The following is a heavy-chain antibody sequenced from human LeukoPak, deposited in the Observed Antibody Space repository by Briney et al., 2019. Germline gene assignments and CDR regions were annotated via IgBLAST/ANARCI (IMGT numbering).Heavy chain of an antibody. D-gene: IGHD2-2*02. CDR1: GDSLSLYY. Sequence: SETLSLTCSVSGDSLSLYYWSWLRQTPGKGLEWIGYVFYSGVTYYNPSLKSRVTISADTFKNHFSLKLTSVTAADTAVYYCATAPILRGEGGEHYKYGMDVWGQGTTVIVSS. CDR2: VFYSGVT. CDR3: ATAPILRGEGGEHYKYGMDV. V-gene: IGHV4-59*12. J-gene: IGHJ6*02.